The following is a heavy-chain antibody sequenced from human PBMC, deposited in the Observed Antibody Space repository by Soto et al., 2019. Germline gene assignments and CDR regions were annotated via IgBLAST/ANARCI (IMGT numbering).Heavy chain of an antibody. Sequence: QVQLVQSGAEVRKPGSSVKVSCKASGGTFSSYAISWVRQAPGQGLEWMGGIIPIFGTANYAQKFQGRVTITADESTSTAYTELSSLRSEDTAVYYCARDPVGDAEYSGSWYYYYYGIDVWGQGTTVTVSS. CDR2: IIPIFGTA. V-gene: IGHV1-69*01. J-gene: IGHJ6*02. CDR1: GGTFSSYA. D-gene: IGHD6-13*01. CDR3: ARDPVGDAEYSGSWYYYYYGIDV.